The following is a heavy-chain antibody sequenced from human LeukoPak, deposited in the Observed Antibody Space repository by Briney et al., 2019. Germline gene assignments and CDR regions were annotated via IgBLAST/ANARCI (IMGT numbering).Heavy chain of an antibody. V-gene: IGHV3-30-3*01. Sequence: GGSLRLSCAASGFTFSSYAMHWVRQAPGKGLEWVAVISYDGSNKNYADSVKGRFTISRDNSKNTLYLQMNSLRAEDTAVYYCARVLSRGMSSGYYSPFDYWGQGTLVTVSS. CDR1: GFTFSSYA. CDR3: ARVLSRGMSSGYYSPFDY. J-gene: IGHJ4*02. D-gene: IGHD3-22*01. CDR2: ISYDGSNK.